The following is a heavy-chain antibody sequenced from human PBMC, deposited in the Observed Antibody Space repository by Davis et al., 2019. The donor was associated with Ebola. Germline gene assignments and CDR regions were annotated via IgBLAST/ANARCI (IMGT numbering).Heavy chain of an antibody. Sequence: GESLKISCAASGFTFTSYAMDWVRQAPGKGLEWVSYISSRGTNIYYADSVKGRFGISRDNSKNTLYLQMNSLRAEDTAVYYCARQDEYYDDSSGFYEPFYFWGQGTLVAVSS. J-gene: IGHJ4*02. CDR2: ISSRGTNI. CDR3: ARQDEYYDDSSGFYEPFYF. D-gene: IGHD3-22*01. V-gene: IGHV3-48*01. CDR1: GFTFTSYA.